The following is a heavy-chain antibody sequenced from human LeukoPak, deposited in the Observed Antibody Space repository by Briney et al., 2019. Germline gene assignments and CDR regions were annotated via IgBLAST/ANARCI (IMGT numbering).Heavy chain of an antibody. D-gene: IGHD3-22*01. V-gene: IGHV1-18*01. J-gene: IGHJ4*02. CDR3: ATSITMIVSFDY. Sequence: ASVKVSCKASGGTFSNYGISWVRQAPGQGLEWMGWISAYNGNTNYAQKLQDRVTMTTDTSTSTAYMELRSLRSDDTAVYYCATSITMIVSFDYWGQGTLVTVSS. CDR2: ISAYNGNT. CDR1: GGTFSNYG.